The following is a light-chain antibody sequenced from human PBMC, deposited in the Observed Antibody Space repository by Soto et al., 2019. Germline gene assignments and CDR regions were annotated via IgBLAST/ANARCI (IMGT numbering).Light chain of an antibody. V-gene: IGLV1-40*01. CDR1: SSNIGAGYD. CDR3: QSYDSTLSGSG. Sequence: QSVLTQPPSVSGAPGQRVTISCTGSSSNIGAGYDVHWYQQLPGTAPKLLIYGNSNRSSGVPDRFSGSKSGTSASLAITGLQAEDEADYYCQSYDSTLSGSGFGGGTKLTVL. J-gene: IGLJ3*02. CDR2: GNS.